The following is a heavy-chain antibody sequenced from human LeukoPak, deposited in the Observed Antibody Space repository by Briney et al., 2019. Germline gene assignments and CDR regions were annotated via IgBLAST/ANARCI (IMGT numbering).Heavy chain of an antibody. D-gene: IGHD1-26*01. CDR1: GGSISSYY. CDR2: THYSGST. J-gene: IGHJ4*02. CDR3: ARLWGGSYVHDY. V-gene: IGHV4-59*12. Sequence: SETLSLTCTVSGGSISSYYWSWIRQPPGKGLELIAYTHYSGSTNYNPSLKSRVTISVDTSKNQFSLKLSSVTAADTAVYYCARLWGGSYVHDYWGQGTLVTVSS.